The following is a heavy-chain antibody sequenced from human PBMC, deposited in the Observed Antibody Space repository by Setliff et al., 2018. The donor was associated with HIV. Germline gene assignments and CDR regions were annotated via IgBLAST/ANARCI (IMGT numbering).Heavy chain of an antibody. CDR1: GYSISSGYY. CDR2: IHHSGSV. D-gene: IGHD3-3*01. V-gene: IGHV4-38-2*01. CDR3: ARLGYYNFWSGYWTDY. Sequence: TLSLTCPVSGYSISSGYYWGWIRQPPGKGLEWIGNIHHSGSVYYNLSLKRRVTISVDTSKNQFSLKLTSATAADTATYYCARLGYYNFWSGYWTDYWGHGTLVTVSS. J-gene: IGHJ4*01.